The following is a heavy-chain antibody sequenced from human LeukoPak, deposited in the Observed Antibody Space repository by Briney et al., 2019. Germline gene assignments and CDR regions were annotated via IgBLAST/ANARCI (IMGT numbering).Heavy chain of an antibody. CDR3: ARDLSSSITMVVVVNYQDSFDY. D-gene: IGHD3-22*01. CDR2: INPNSGGT. J-gene: IGHJ4*02. V-gene: IGHV1-2*06. CDR1: GYTFTGYY. Sequence: ASVKVSCKASGYTFTGYYMHWVRQAPGQGLEWMGRINPNSGGTNYAQKFQGRGTMTRDTSISTAYMELSRLRSDDTAVYYCARDLSSSITMVVVVNYQDSFDYWGQGTLVTVSS.